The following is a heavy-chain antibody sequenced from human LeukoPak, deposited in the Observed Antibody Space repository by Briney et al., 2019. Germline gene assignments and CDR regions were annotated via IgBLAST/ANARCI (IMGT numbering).Heavy chain of an antibody. J-gene: IGHJ4*02. CDR1: GGSFSGYY. CDR3: ARGRRGGSSYIDY. CDR2: INHSGST. D-gene: IGHD2-15*01. Sequence: SETLSLTCAVYGGSFSGYYWSWIRQPPGKGLEWIGEINHSGSTNYNPSLKSRVTISVDTSKNQFSLKLSSVTAADTAVYYCARGRRGGSSYIDYWGQGTLVTVSS. V-gene: IGHV4-34*01.